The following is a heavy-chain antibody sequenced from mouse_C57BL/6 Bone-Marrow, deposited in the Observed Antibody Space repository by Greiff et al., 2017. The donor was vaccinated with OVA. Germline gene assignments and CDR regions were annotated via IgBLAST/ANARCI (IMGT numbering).Heavy chain of an antibody. CDR2: IWSGGST. CDR1: GFSLTSYG. D-gene: IGHD2-5*01. CDR3: ARNSNYVGLYAMDY. V-gene: IGHV2-2*01. J-gene: IGHJ4*01. Sequence: VMLVESGPGLVQPSQSLSITCTVSGFSLTSYGVHWVRQSPGKGLEWLGVIWSGGSTDYNAAFISRLSISKDNSKSQVFFKMNSLQADDTAIYYCARNSNYVGLYAMDYWGQGTSVTVSS.